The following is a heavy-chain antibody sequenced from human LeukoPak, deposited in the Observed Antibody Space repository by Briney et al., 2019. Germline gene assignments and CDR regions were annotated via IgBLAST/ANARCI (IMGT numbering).Heavy chain of an antibody. CDR2: VYYGGIT. V-gene: IGHV4-59*01. Sequence: SETLSLTCTVSGGSIDNYYWTWIRQPPGKGLGWIGYVYYGGITKYNPSLMSRVTISVDTSKNQFSLKVTSVTAADTAVYYCARDVDPHFWGQGTLVTVSS. CDR1: GGSIDNYY. D-gene: IGHD5-12*01. CDR3: ARDVDPHF. J-gene: IGHJ1*01.